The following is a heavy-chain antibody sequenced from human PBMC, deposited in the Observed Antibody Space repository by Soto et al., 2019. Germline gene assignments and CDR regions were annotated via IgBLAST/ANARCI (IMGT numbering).Heavy chain of an antibody. CDR3: ARDTFHGVPTAISGMDV. J-gene: IGHJ6*02. CDR1: GFTFSSYS. Sequence: GGSLRLSCAASGFTFSSYSMNWARQAPGKGLEWVSSISSSSSYIYYADSVKGRFTISRDNAKNSLYLQMNSLRAEDTAVYYCARDTFHGVPTAISGMDVWGQGTTVTVSS. V-gene: IGHV3-21*01. CDR2: ISSSSSYI. D-gene: IGHD3-16*01.